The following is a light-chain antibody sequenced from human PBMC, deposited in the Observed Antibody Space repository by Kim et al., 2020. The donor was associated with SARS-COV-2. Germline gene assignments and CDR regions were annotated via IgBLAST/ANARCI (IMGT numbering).Light chain of an antibody. CDR3: QQYYSAPYT. CDR2: WAS. V-gene: IGKV4-1*01. Sequence: RATINSKSSQIILSSSNNKNYLAWYQQNPGQPPKLLIYWASTRESGLPDRFSGSGSATDFTLSISSLQAEDVAVYYCQQYYSAPYTFGQGTKLEI. CDR1: QIILSSSNNKNY. J-gene: IGKJ2*01.